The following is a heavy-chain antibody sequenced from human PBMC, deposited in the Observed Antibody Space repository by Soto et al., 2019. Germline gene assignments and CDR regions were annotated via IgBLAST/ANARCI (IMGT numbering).Heavy chain of an antibody. J-gene: IGHJ5*02. CDR2: IRSKANSYAT. Sequence: EVQLVESGGGLVQPGGSLKLSCAASGFTFSGSAMHWVRQASGKGLEWVGRIRSKANSYATAYAASVKGRFTISRDDSKNTAYLQMNSLKTEDTAVYYCTRSLDYYGSGSPIDPWGQGTLVTVSS. D-gene: IGHD3-10*01. CDR3: TRSLDYYGSGSPIDP. CDR1: GFTFSGSA. V-gene: IGHV3-73*01.